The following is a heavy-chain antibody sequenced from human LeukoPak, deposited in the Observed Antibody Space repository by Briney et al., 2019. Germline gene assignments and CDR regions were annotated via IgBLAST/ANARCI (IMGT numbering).Heavy chain of an antibody. Sequence: PSQTLSLTCTVSGGSISSGDYYWSWIRQPPGKGLEWIGYIYYSGSTYYNPSLKSRVTISVDTSKNQFSLKLSSVTAADTAVYYCARAPRGDYYYYYYYHMDVWGKGTTVTVSS. D-gene: IGHD3-16*01. J-gene: IGHJ6*03. V-gene: IGHV4-30-4*08. CDR1: GGSISSGDYY. CDR3: ARAPRGDYYYYYYYHMDV. CDR2: IYYSGST.